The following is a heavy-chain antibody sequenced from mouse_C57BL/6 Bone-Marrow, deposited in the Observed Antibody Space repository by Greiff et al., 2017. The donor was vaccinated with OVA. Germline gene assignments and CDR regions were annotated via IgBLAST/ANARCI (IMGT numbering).Heavy chain of an antibody. CDR1: GFNIKDDY. D-gene: IGHD2-3*01. CDR2: IDPENGDT. V-gene: IGHV14-4*01. CDR3: TVLCDGWGYAMDY. J-gene: IGHJ4*01. Sequence: EVKLVESGAELVRPGASVKLSCTASGFNIKDDYMHWVKQRPEQGLEWIGWIDPENGDTEYASKFQGKATITADTSSNTAYLQLSSLTSEDTAVYYCTVLCDGWGYAMDYWGQGTSVTVSS.